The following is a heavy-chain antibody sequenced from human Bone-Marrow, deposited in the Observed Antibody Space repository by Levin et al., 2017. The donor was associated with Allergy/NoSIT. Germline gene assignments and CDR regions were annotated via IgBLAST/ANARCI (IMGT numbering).Heavy chain of an antibody. CDR1: GGSINSGGYY. Sequence: SETLSLTCNISGGSINSGGYYWNWIRHLPGKGLEWIGYISYSGRTHYNPSLKSRSIISVDTSKNQFSLKVISVTAADTAVYYCAREFTTSPGDDAFDIWGQGTMVTVSS. V-gene: IGHV4-31*03. CDR2: ISYSGRT. CDR3: AREFTTSPGDDAFDI. D-gene: IGHD1-1*01. J-gene: IGHJ3*02.